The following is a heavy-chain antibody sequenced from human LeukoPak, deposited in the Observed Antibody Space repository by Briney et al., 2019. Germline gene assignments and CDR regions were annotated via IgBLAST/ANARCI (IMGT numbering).Heavy chain of an antibody. Sequence: GGSLRLSCAASGFTVSSNYMSWVRQAPGKGLEWVSVIYSGGSTYYADSVKGRFTISRDNSKNTLYLQMNSLRAEDTAVYYCARATGYGIYYYGMDVWGQGTTVTVSS. CDR2: IYSGGST. J-gene: IGHJ6*02. CDR3: ARATGYGIYYYGMDV. CDR1: GFTVSSNY. V-gene: IGHV3-66*01. D-gene: IGHD5-18*01.